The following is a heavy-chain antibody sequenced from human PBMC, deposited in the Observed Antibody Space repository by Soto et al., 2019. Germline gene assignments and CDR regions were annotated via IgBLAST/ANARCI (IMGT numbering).Heavy chain of an antibody. CDR3: ARESPDSSGYLDY. CDR1: GGSISSGDYY. V-gene: IGHV4-30-4*01. CDR2: IYYSGST. J-gene: IGHJ4*02. D-gene: IGHD3-22*01. Sequence: SETLSLTCTVSGGSISSGDYYWSWIRQPPGKGLEWIGYIYYSGSTYYNPSLKSRVTISVDTSKNQFSLKLSSVTAADTAVYYCARESPDSSGYLDYWGQGTLVTVSS.